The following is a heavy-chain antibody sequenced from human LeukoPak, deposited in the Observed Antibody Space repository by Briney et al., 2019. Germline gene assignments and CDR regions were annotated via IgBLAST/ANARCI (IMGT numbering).Heavy chain of an antibody. V-gene: IGHV3-7*01. D-gene: IGHD3-10*01. CDR1: GFTFSSYW. CDR2: IKQDGSEK. Sequence: GGSLRLSCAASGFTFSSYWMSWVRKAPGKGLEWVANIKQDGSEKYYVDSVKGRFTISRDNAKNSLYLQMNSLRAEDTAVYYCARARRGFGELLNYWGQGTLVTVSS. CDR3: ARARRGFGELLNY. J-gene: IGHJ4*02.